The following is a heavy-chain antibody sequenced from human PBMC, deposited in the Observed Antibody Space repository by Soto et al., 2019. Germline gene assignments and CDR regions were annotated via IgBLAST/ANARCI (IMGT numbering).Heavy chain of an antibody. CDR1: GASIGSDDYY. D-gene: IGHD6-19*01. Sequence: SETLSLTCTVSGASIGSDDYYWTWIRQPPGKGLEWIGNTQYSGSTYYNPSLNSRITISLDTSRNQFSLRLSSVTAADTAVYFCARSVAVPGAHIDYWGQGTQVTVSS. CDR3: ARSVAVPGAHIDY. V-gene: IGHV4-30-4*02. CDR2: TQYSGST. J-gene: IGHJ4*02.